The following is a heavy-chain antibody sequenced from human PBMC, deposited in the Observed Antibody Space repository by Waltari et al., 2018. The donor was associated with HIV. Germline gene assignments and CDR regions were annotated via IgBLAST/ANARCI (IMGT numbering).Heavy chain of an antibody. Sequence: EVQLVESGGGLVQPGGSLRLPCAASGFPFRSYWMHWVRQAPGKGLLWVSCISSDGSTTNYADSVKGRLTISRDNAKNTLYLQMNSLRADDTAVYYCARENTMTYYDALDIWGQGTMVTVSS. CDR3: ARENTMTYYDALDI. V-gene: IGHV3-74*01. D-gene: IGHD4-17*01. CDR1: GFPFRSYW. J-gene: IGHJ3*02. CDR2: ISSDGSTT.